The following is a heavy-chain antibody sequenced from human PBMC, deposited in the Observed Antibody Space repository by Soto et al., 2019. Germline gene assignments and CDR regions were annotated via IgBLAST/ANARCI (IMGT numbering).Heavy chain of an antibody. J-gene: IGHJ4*02. Sequence: QVQLQESGPGLVKPSQTLSLTCTVSGGSISSGGYYWSWIRQPPGKGLEWIGYVYYSGSTYYSPSLRGRVTRSVDTSKIQFALILTSVTAADTAVYFCARACPPRWGYDCWGQGTLVTVSS. V-gene: IGHV4-31*03. CDR2: VYYSGST. D-gene: IGHD3-16*01. CDR1: GGSISSGGYY. CDR3: ARACPPRWGYDC.